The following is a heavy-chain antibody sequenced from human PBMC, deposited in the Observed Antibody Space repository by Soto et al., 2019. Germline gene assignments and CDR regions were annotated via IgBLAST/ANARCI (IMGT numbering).Heavy chain of an antibody. CDR2: IDPSDSYT. D-gene: IGHD3-3*01. J-gene: IGHJ5*02. V-gene: IGHV5-10-1*01. CDR3: ARLSTPGWSGYAQFDP. CDR1: GYSFTSYW. Sequence: PGESLKISCKGSGYSFTSYWISWVRQMPVNGLEWMGRIDPSDSYTNYSPSFQGHVTISADKSISTAYLQWSSLKASDTAMYYCARLSTPGWSGYAQFDPWGQGTLVTVSS.